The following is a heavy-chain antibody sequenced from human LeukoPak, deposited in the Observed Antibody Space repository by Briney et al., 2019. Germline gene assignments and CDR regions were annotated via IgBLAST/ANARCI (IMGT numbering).Heavy chain of an antibody. CDR3: ARDYFDSSLYLGY. D-gene: IGHD3-22*01. CDR1: GGSISSSNW. V-gene: IGHV4-4*02. J-gene: IGHJ4*02. Sequence: SETLCLTCGVSGGSISSSNWWSWVRQPPGKGLEWIGEIYHSGSTNYNPSLKSRVSISVDKSKNQFSLKLTSVLAADTGVYYCARDYFDSSLYLGYWGQGALVTVSS. CDR2: IYHSGST.